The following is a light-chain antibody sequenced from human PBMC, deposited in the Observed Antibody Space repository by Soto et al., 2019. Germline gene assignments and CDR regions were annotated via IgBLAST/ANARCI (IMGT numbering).Light chain of an antibody. V-gene: IGKV1-5*01. J-gene: IGKJ1*01. CDR1: QSISSW. CDR3: QQYNSYWT. CDR2: DAS. Sequence: DIQMTQSPSTLSASVGDRVTITCRASQSISSWLAWYQQKPGKAPKLLIHDASSLERGVPSRFGGSGSGTEFTLTISGLQPDDFAAYYCQQYNSYWTFGQGTKVEIK.